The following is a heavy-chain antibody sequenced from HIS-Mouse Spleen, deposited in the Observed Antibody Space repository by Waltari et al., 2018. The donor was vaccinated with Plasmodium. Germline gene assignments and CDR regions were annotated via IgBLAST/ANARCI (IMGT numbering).Heavy chain of an antibody. CDR3: AKGSFIGSGYDPWAFDI. Sequence: QVQLVESGGGVVQPGRSLRSPCAASVFTLRRYGMHWVRQAPGKGLEWVAVISYDGSNKYYADSVKGRFTISRDNSKNTLYLQMNSLRAEDTAVYYCAKGSFIGSGYDPWAFDIWGQGTMVTVSS. D-gene: IGHD5-12*01. CDR2: ISYDGSNK. V-gene: IGHV3-30*18. J-gene: IGHJ3*02. CDR1: VFTLRRYG.